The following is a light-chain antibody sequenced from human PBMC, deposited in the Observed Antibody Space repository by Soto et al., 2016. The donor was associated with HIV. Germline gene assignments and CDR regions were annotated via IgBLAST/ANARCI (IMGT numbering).Light chain of an antibody. V-gene: IGKV1-5*03. Sequence: DIQMTQSPSTVSASVGDRVTITCRASQSISSWLAWYQQKPGKAPKLLIYKASSSESGVPSRFSGGGSGTEFTLTISSLQPDDFATYYCQQSYSDPTWTFGQGTKVEIK. CDR3: QQSYSDPTWT. CDR1: QSISSW. J-gene: IGKJ1*01. CDR2: KAS.